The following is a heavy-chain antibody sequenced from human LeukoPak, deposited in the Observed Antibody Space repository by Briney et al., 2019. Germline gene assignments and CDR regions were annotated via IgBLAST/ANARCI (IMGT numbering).Heavy chain of an antibody. J-gene: IGHJ4*02. D-gene: IGHD1-26*01. CDR3: ARTKRDGSYLLYDY. CDR2: IYYSGST. Sequence: PSETLSLTCTVSGGSISSSSYYWGWIRQPPGKGLEWIGSIYYSGSTYYNPSLKSRATISVDTSKNQFSLKLSSVTAADTAVYYCARTKRDGSYLLYDYWGQGTLVTVSS. V-gene: IGHV4-39*07. CDR1: GGSISSSSYY.